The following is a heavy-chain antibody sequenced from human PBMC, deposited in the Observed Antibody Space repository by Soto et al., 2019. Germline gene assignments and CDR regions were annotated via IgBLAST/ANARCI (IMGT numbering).Heavy chain of an antibody. CDR2: IYYSGST. D-gene: IGHD3-10*01. J-gene: IGHJ5*02. CDR1: GGSISSYY. V-gene: IGHV4-59*12. Sequence: SETLSLTCTVSGGSISSYYWSWIRQPPGKGLEWIGYIYYSGSTNYNPSLKSRVTISVDKSKNQFSLKLSSVTAADTAVYYCARVTMVRGVIINLGYWFDPWGQGTLVTVSS. CDR3: ARVTMVRGVIINLGYWFDP.